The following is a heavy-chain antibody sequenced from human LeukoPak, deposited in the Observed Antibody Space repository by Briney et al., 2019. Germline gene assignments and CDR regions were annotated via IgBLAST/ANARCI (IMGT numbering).Heavy chain of an antibody. D-gene: IGHD3-3*01. V-gene: IGHV4-59*01. J-gene: IGHJ3*02. CDR3: ARVGVELMDAFDI. CDR1: GGSISSYD. CDR2: IYYSGST. Sequence: SETLSLTCTVSGGSISSYDWSWIQQPPGKGREGSGYIYYSGSTNYNPSIKRRVPISVDTSKNQFSLKLSSVTAADTAVYYCARVGVELMDAFDIWGQGTMVTVSS.